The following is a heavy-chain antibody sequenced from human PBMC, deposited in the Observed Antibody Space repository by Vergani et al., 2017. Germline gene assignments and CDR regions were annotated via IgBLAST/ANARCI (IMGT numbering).Heavy chain of an antibody. D-gene: IGHD2-2*01. CDR2: IDWDDDK. V-gene: IGHV2-70*04. J-gene: IGHJ3*02. CDR1: GFSLSTSGMR. CDR3: ARILDLVVPTNDAFDI. Sequence: QVTLKESGPALVKPTQTLTLTCTFSGFSLSTSGMRVSWIRQPPGKALEWLARIDWDDDKFYSTSLKTRLTISKDTSKNQVVLTMTNMDPVDTATYYYARILDLVVPTNDAFDIWGQGTMVTVSS.